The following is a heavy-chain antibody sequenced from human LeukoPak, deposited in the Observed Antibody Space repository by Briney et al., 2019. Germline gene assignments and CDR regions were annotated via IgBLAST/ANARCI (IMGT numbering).Heavy chain of an antibody. J-gene: IGHJ6*02. Sequence: GGSLRLSCAASGFTFSSYAMPWVRQAPGKGLEWVAVISYDGSNKYYADSVKGRFTISRDNSKNTLYLQMNSLRAEDTAVYYCARGYDSSGYPHPLYYYYGMDVWGQGTTVTVSS. CDR3: ARGYDSSGYPHPLYYYYGMDV. CDR1: GFTFSSYA. V-gene: IGHV3-30-3*01. D-gene: IGHD3-22*01. CDR2: ISYDGSNK.